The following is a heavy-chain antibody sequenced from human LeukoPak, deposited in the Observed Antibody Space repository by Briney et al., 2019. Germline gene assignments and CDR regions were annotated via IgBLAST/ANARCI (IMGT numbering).Heavy chain of an antibody. J-gene: IGHJ4*02. CDR2: FDPEDGET. CDR3: ALLSRYCSGGSCYSDY. V-gene: IGHV1-24*01. Sequence: ASVKVSCKVSGYTLTELSMHWVRQAPGKGLEWMGGFDPEDGETIYAQKFQGRVTMTEDTSTDTAYMELSSLRSEDTAVYYCALLSRYCSGGSCYSDYWGQGTLVTVSS. CDR1: GYTLTELS. D-gene: IGHD2-15*01.